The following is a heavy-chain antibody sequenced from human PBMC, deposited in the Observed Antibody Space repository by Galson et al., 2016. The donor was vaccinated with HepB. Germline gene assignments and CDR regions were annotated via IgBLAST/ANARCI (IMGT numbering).Heavy chain of an antibody. Sequence: SLRLSCAASGFTFNSYNMNWVRQAPGKGLEWVSSITSSSNYIYYADSVRGRFTISRDNAKHSLHLQMNSLRAEDTAVYYCTSAYVGKARRGTYWYFDLWGRGTLVTVSS. CDR1: GFTFNSYN. J-gene: IGHJ2*01. CDR2: ITSSSNYI. D-gene: IGHD4-23*01. CDR3: TSAYVGKARRGTYWYFDL. V-gene: IGHV3-21*01.